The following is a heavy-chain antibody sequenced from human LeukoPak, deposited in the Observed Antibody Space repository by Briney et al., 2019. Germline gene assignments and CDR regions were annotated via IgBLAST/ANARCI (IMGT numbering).Heavy chain of an antibody. CDR1: GFTFSNYS. CDR3: ARILREGYSDY. CDR2: ISSSSSYI. V-gene: IGHV3-21*01. D-gene: IGHD5-12*01. J-gene: IGHJ4*02. Sequence: GGSLRLSCAASGFTFSNYSMNWFRKAPGKGLEWVSSISSSSSYIYYADSVKGRFTISRDNAKNSLCLQMNSLIAEDTAVYYCARILREGYSDYWGQGTLVTVSS.